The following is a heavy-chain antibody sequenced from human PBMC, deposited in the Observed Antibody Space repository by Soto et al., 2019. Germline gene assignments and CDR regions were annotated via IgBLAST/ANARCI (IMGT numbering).Heavy chain of an antibody. D-gene: IGHD1-7*01. Sequence: SETLSLTCTVSGGSISSYHWSWIRQSAGKGLEWIGRIYTSGNTHYNPSLKSRVTVSIDTSKNQFFLTVNSVTAADSAVYYCARESGDNWDYEAYWGQGTPVTVS. CDR1: GGSISSYH. J-gene: IGHJ4*02. V-gene: IGHV4-4*07. CDR2: IYTSGNT. CDR3: ARESGDNWDYEAY.